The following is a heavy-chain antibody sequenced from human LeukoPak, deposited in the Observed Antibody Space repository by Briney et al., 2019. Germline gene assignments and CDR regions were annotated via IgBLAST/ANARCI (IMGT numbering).Heavy chain of an antibody. D-gene: IGHD3-10*01. J-gene: IGHJ5*02. V-gene: IGHV4-30-2*01. CDR3: ARSYYYGSGSYCGSGFDP. Sequence: ASETLSLTCAVSGGSISSGGYSWSWIRQPPGKGLEWIGYIYHSGSTYYNPSLKSRVTISVDRSKNQFSLKLSSVTAADTAVYYCARSYYYGSGSYCGSGFDPWGQGTLVTVSS. CDR1: GGSISSGGYS. CDR2: IYHSGST.